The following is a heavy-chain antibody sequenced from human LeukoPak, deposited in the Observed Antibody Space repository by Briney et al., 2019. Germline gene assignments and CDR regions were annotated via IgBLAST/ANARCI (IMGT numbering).Heavy chain of an antibody. CDR1: GGSISSYY. CDR2: IYYSGST. D-gene: IGHD2-2*01. CDR3: ARDTKDIVVVPAARAYYYMDV. J-gene: IGHJ6*03. V-gene: IGHV4-59*12. Sequence: SETLSLTCTVSGGSISSYYWSWIRQPPGKGLEWIGYIYYSGSTNYNPSLKSRVTISVDTSKNQFSLKLSSVTAADTAVYYCARDTKDIVVVPAARAYYYMDVWGKGTTVTVPS.